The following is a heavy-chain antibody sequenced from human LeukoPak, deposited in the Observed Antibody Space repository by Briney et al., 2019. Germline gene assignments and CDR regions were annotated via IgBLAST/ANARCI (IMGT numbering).Heavy chain of an antibody. Sequence: ASVKVSCKASGYTFTSYGISWVRQAPGQGLEWMGWISAYNGNTNYAQKLQGRVTMTTDTSTSTAYMELRSLRSDDTAVYYCARRAKYSSGWYALYYYYGMDVWGQGTTVTVSS. CDR1: GYTFTSYG. CDR2: ISAYNGNT. J-gene: IGHJ6*02. V-gene: IGHV1-18*01. D-gene: IGHD6-19*01. CDR3: ARRAKYSSGWYALYYYYGMDV.